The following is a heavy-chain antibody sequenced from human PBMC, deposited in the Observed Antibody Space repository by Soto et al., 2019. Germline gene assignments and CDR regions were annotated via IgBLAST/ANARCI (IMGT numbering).Heavy chain of an antibody. CDR3: ASSVAKYYYYGMDV. V-gene: IGHV1-69*12. CDR1: GGTFSSYA. Sequence: QVQLVQSGAEVKKPGSSVKVSCKASGGTFSSYAISWVRQAPGQGLEWMGGIIPIFGTANYAQKFQGRVTIXAXAXXSTAYMELSRLRSEDTAVYYCASSVAKYYYYGMDVWGQGTTVTVSS. J-gene: IGHJ6*02. D-gene: IGHD5-12*01. CDR2: IIPIFGTA.